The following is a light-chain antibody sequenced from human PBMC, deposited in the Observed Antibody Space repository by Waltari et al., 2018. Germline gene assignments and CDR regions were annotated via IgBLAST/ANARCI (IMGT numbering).Light chain of an antibody. Sequence: EIVMTQSPATLSVSPGERATLSCRASQSVGSLLAWYQQKPGQAPRLLIYGASTRATGIPGRFRGSGSGTEFTLTISSLQSEDFAVYYCQQYNSWPLTFGGGTKVEIK. CDR3: QQYNSWPLT. J-gene: IGKJ4*01. V-gene: IGKV3-15*01. CDR2: GAS. CDR1: QSVGSL.